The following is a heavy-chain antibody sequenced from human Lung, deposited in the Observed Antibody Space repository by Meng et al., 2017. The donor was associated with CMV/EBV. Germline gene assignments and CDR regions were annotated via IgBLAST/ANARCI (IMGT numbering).Heavy chain of an antibody. D-gene: IGHD3-22*01. Sequence: SXTXSLXCTVSGGSISSGDYYWSWIRQPPGKGLEWIGYIYYSGSTHYNPSLKSRVTISVDTSKNQFSLKLSSVTAADTAVYYCASLRVAKTYYYDSSGYIDYXGQGXLVTVSS. J-gene: IGHJ4*02. CDR2: IYYSGST. CDR3: ASLRVAKTYYYDSSGYIDY. V-gene: IGHV4-30-4*02. CDR1: GGSISSGDYY.